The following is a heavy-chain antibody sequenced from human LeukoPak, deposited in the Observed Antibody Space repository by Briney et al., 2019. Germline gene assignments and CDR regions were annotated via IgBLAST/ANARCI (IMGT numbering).Heavy chain of an antibody. Sequence: SETLSLTCTVSGGSISSYYWSWIRQPPGKGLEWIGYISYSGSTNYNPSLKSRVTISVDTSKNQFSLKLSSVTAADTAVYYCARGAPAGGTVGYRGQGTLVTVSS. V-gene: IGHV4-59*08. J-gene: IGHJ4*02. CDR2: ISYSGST. CDR1: GGSISSYY. D-gene: IGHD6-13*01. CDR3: ARGAPAGGTVGY.